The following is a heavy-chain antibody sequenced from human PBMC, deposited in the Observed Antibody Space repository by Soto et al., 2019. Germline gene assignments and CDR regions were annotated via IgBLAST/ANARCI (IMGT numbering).Heavy chain of an antibody. J-gene: IGHJ4*02. CDR2: ITANSDYT. D-gene: IGHD3-22*01. Sequence: GGSLRLSCAASGFHFSTYRMSWVRRAPGKGLEWVSSITANSDYTYHADSLKGRFTISRDNAKSSLYLQMNNLRAEDTAVYYCARDRDYYDSSGYCDYWGQGTLVTVSS. CDR1: GFHFSTYR. CDR3: ARDRDYYDSSGYCDY. V-gene: IGHV3-21*01.